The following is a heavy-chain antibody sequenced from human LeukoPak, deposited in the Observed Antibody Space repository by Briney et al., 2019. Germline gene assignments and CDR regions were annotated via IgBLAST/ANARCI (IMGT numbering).Heavy chain of an antibody. D-gene: IGHD5-12*01. CDR1: GYTFTSYG. CDR3: ARSSGYDKGFDY. Sequence: APVKVSCKASGYTFTSYGISWVRQAPGQGLEWMGWISAYNGNTNYVQKLQGRVTMTTDTSTNTAYMELRSLRSDDTAVYYCARSSGYDKGFDYWGQGTLVTVSS. V-gene: IGHV1-18*01. CDR2: ISAYNGNT. J-gene: IGHJ4*02.